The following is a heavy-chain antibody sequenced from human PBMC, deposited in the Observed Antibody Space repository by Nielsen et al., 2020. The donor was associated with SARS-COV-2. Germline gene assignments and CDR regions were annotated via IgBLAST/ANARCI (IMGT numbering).Heavy chain of an antibody. CDR3: AREWGWGVLSRELHY. Sequence: VRQMPGKGLEWVAVIWYDGSNKYYADSVKGRFTISRDNSKNTLYLQMNSLRAEDTAVYYCAREWGWGVLSRELHYWGQGTLVTVSS. V-gene: IGHV3-33*01. CDR2: IWYDGSNK. J-gene: IGHJ4*02. D-gene: IGHD1-26*01.